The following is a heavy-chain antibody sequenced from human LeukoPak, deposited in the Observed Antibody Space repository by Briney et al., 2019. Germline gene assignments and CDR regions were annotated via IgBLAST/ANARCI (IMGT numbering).Heavy chain of an antibody. CDR3: ARDSRGSKYQLLFDYWDY. CDR1: GFTFSSYS. J-gene: IGHJ4*02. D-gene: IGHD2-2*01. CDR2: ISSSSSYI. Sequence: KTGGSLRLSCAASGFTFSSYSMNWVRQAPGKGLEWVSSISSSSSYIYYADSVKGRFTISRDNAKNSLYLQMNSLRAEDTAVYYCARDSRGSKYQLLFDYWDYWGQGTLVTVSS. V-gene: IGHV3-21*01.